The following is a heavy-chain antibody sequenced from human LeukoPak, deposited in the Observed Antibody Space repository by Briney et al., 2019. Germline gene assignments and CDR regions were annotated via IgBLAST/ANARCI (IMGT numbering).Heavy chain of an antibody. V-gene: IGHV3-7*01. J-gene: IGHJ4*02. CDR2: IKQDGSEK. CDR3: ARSGSGWYYFDY. Sequence: GGSLRLSCAASGFTFSSYWMSWVRLAPGKGLEWVASIKQDGSEKDYADSVKGRFTISRDNAKNSLYLQMNSLRAEDTAVYYCARSGSGWYYFDYWGQGTLVTVSS. D-gene: IGHD6-19*01. CDR1: GFTFSSYW.